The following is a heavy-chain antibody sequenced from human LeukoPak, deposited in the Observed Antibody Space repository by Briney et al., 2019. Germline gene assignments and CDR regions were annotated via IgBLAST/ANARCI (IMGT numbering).Heavy chain of an antibody. J-gene: IGHJ4*02. D-gene: IGHD6-25*01. V-gene: IGHV3-48*03. CDR1: GFTFSSYE. CDR2: ISSSGSTI. Sequence: GGSLRLSCAASGFTFSSYEMNWVRQAPGKGLEWVSYISSSGSTIYYADSVKGRFTISRDNAKNSLYLQMNSPRAEDTAVYYCARRGYSSGWNRFDYWGQGTLVTVSS. CDR3: ARRGYSSGWNRFDY.